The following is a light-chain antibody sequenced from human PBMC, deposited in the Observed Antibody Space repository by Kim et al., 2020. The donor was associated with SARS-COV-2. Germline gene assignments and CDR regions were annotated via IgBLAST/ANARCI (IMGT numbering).Light chain of an antibody. J-gene: IGLJ3*02. Sequence: QRGTPSCARNSATTEEIYVYWCLQGPRPPPTVLSSRTKHRPSGVSERFSGSKSVTSASLATTVLRSEEEADYYCAAWDNRVSVRVFGGGPQLTVL. CDR3: AAWDNRVSVRV. V-gene: IGLV1-47*01. CDR1: SATTEEIY. CDR2: RTK.